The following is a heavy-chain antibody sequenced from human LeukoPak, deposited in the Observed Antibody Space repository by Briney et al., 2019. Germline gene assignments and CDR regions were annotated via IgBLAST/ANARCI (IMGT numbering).Heavy chain of an antibody. CDR1: GGSISSGGYY. J-gene: IGHJ3*02. CDR3: ARDLEVADDAFDI. Sequence: TLSLTCTVSGGSISSGGYYWSWIRQHPGQGLEWIGYIYYSGSTYYNPSLKSRVTVSVDTSKNQFSLKLSSVTAADTAVYYCARDLEVADDAFDIWGQGTMVTVSS. CDR2: IYYSGST. D-gene: IGHD5-12*01. V-gene: IGHV4-31*03.